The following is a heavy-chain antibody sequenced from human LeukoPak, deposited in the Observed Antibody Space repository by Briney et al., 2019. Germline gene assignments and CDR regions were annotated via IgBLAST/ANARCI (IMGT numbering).Heavy chain of an antibody. D-gene: IGHD3-9*01. CDR2: INHSGST. Sequence: SETLSLTCAVSGGSLSGYYWSWIRPPPGKGLEWIGEINHSGSTNYNPSLKSRVTISVDTSKNQFSLKLSSVTAADTAVYYCARGLRLTGPPYFFDYWGQGTLVTVSS. V-gene: IGHV4-34*01. CDR1: GGSLSGYY. CDR3: ARGLRLTGPPYFFDY. J-gene: IGHJ4*02.